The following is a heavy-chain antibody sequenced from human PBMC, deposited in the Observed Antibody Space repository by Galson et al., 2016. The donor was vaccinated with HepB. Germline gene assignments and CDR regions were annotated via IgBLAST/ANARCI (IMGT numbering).Heavy chain of an antibody. CDR1: GGSFSDYF. CDR3: ARGRSKGRVRSNYYYGMDV. D-gene: IGHD3-10*01. V-gene: IGHV4-34*01. CDR2: INQGGSA. Sequence: SETLSLTCAVYGGSFSDYFWTWIRQPPGKGLEWIGEINQGGSASYNPSLESRVTISTDTSKNQFSLKLNSVTAADTAVYSCARGRSKGRVRSNYYYGMDVWGQGTTVTVSS. J-gene: IGHJ6*02.